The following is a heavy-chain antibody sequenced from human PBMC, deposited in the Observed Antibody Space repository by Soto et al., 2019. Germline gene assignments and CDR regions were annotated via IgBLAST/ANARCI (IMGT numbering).Heavy chain of an antibody. CDR3: AKAPGATMVRGGPNWFDP. CDR1: GFTFDDYA. V-gene: IGHV3-9*01. D-gene: IGHD3-10*01. CDR2: ISWNSGSI. Sequence: EVQLVESGGGLVQPGRSLRLSCAASGFTFDDYAMHWVRQAPGKGLEWVSGISWNSGSIGYADSVKGRFTISRDNAKNSLYLQMKSLRAEDTALYYCAKAPGATMVRGGPNWFDPWGQGTLVTVSS. J-gene: IGHJ5*02.